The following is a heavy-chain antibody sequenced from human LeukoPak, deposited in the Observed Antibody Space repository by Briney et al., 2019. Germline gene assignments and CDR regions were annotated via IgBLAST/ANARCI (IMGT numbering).Heavy chain of an antibody. CDR2: INPSDGST. Sequence: ASVKVSCTASGYTFTSYYMHWVRQAPGQGLEWMGIINPSDGSTDYAQKFQGRVTMTRDTSTSTVYMELSSLRSEDTAVYYCARVPAGTTVSGRYYFDYWGQGTLVTVSS. D-gene: IGHD1-1*01. CDR1: GYTFTSYY. CDR3: ARVPAGTTVSGRYYFDY. J-gene: IGHJ4*02. V-gene: IGHV1-46*01.